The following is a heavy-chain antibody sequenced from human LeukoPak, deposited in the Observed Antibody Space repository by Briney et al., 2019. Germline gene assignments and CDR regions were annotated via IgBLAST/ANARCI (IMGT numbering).Heavy chain of an antibody. D-gene: IGHD3-3*01. V-gene: IGHV3-21*01. Sequence: EAGGSLRLSCAASGFTFSSYSMNWVRQAPGKGLEWVSSISSSSSYIYYADSVKGRFTISRDNSQNTVSLQVNNLRTEDTALYYCAKTSLSDASGHYYYMDVWGKGTTVTVSS. CDR1: GFTFSSYS. J-gene: IGHJ6*03. CDR3: AKTSLSDASGHYYYMDV. CDR2: ISSSSSYI.